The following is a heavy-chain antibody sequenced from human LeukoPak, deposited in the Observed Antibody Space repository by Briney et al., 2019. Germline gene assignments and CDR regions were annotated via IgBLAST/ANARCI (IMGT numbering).Heavy chain of an antibody. V-gene: IGHV1-18*01. D-gene: IGHD3-3*01. CDR2: ISAYNGNT. Sequence: ASVKVSCKASGYTFTSYGISWVRQAPGQGLEWMGWISAYNGNTNYAQKLQGRVTMTTDTSTSTAYMELRSLRSDDTAVYYCARDTIFGVVIRPYYMDVWGKGTTVTVSS. J-gene: IGHJ6*03. CDR1: GYTFTSYG. CDR3: ARDTIFGVVIRPYYMDV.